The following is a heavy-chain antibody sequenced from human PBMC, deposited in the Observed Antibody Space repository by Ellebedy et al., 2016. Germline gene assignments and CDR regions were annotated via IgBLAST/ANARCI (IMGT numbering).Heavy chain of an antibody. J-gene: IGHJ4*02. CDR3: AKGARYSSGWRRYYFDY. Sequence: GGSLRLXXAASGFTFSSYGMHWVRQAPGKGLEWVAVISYDGSNKYYADSVKGRFTISRDNSKNTLYLQMNSLRAEDTAVYYCAKGARYSSGWRRYYFDYWGQGTLVTVSS. V-gene: IGHV3-30*18. CDR1: GFTFSSYG. D-gene: IGHD6-19*01. CDR2: ISYDGSNK.